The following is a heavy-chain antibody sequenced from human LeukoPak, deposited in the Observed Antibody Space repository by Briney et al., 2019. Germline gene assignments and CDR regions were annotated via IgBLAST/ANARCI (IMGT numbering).Heavy chain of an antibody. CDR1: GGSISSYY. D-gene: IGHD3-22*01. CDR3: ARVDYYDSSGYYFNNWFDP. V-gene: IGHV4-59*01. J-gene: IGHJ5*02. CDR2: IYYSGST. Sequence: PSETLSLTCTVSGGSISSYYWSWLRQPPGKGLEWLGYIYYSGSTNYNPSLKSRVTISVDTSKNQFSLKLSSATAADTAVYYCARVDYYDSSGYYFNNWFDPWGQGTLVTVSS.